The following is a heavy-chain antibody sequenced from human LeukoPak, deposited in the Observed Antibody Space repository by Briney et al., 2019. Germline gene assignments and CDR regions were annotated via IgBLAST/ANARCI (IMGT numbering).Heavy chain of an antibody. CDR2: INPSGGST. D-gene: IGHD6-13*01. CDR3: AREEGYSSSWYRGWFDP. CDR1: GSTFTDYY. V-gene: IGHV1-46*01. Sequence: ASVKVSCKASGSTFTDYYMHWVRQAPGQGLEWMGIINPSGGSTSYAQKFQGRVTMTRDTSTSTVYMELSSLRSEDTAVYYCAREEGYSSSWYRGWFDPWGQGTLVTVSS. J-gene: IGHJ5*02.